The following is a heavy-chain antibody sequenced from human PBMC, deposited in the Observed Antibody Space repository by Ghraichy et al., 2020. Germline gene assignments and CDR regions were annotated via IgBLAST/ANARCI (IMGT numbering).Heavy chain of an antibody. D-gene: IGHD6-19*01. CDR2: ISSNGGST. CDR1: GFTFSNYA. J-gene: IGHJ4*02. CDR3: ARGVAVAGTGLRGPGPDY. V-gene: IGHV3-64*01. Sequence: GGSLRLSCAASGFTFSNYAMHWVRQAPGKGLEYVSAISSNGGSTYYANSVKGRFTISRDNSKNTLYLQVGSLRAEDMAVYYCARGVAVAGTGLRGPGPDYWGQGTLVTVSS.